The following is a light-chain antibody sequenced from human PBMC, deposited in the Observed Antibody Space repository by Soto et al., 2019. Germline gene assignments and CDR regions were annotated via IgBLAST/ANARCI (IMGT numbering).Light chain of an antibody. CDR3: QQYRSSPPEFT. CDR1: QTISSNY. J-gene: IGKJ3*01. CDR2: GAS. Sequence: EIVLTQSPGTLSLSAGERATLSCRASQTISSNYLAWYQQKPGQAPRLLISGASYRATGIPDRFSGSGSGTDFTLTISRLEPEDFAVYYCQQYRSSPPEFTFGPGTKVDIK. V-gene: IGKV3-20*01.